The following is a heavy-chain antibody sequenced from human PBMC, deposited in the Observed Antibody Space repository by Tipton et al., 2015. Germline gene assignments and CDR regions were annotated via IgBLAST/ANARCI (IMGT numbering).Heavy chain of an antibody. V-gene: IGHV4-39*02. CDR2: VYYNGAT. J-gene: IGHJ4*02. Sequence: TLSLTCTVSGGSISTTNYYWGWIRQPPGKGLEWIGTVYYNGATQYNPSLNSRVSISVDTSKNQFSLRLNSVTATDTAVYYCARERENSYGSFDHWGQGSLVTVSS. CDR1: GGSISTTNYY. CDR3: ARERENSYGSFDH. D-gene: IGHD3-16*01.